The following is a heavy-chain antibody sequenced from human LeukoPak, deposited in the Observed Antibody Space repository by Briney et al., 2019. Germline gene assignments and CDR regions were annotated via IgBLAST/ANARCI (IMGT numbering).Heavy chain of an antibody. D-gene: IGHD3-10*01. CDR1: GFTFSRYW. V-gene: IGHV3-7*01. J-gene: IGHJ4*02. Sequence: GSLRLSCAASGFTFSRYWMSWVGQAPGKGLEWVANIKQDGSEKYYVDSVKGRFTISRDNAKNSLYLQMNSLRAEDTAVYYCARVRFPYYYGSGSSHWGQGTLVTDSS. CDR3: ARVRFPYYYGSGSSH. CDR2: IKQDGSEK.